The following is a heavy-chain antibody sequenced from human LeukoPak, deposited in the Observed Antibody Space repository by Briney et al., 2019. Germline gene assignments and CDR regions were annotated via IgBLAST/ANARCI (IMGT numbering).Heavy chain of an antibody. Sequence: GGSLRLSCAASGFTFSNAWMSWVRQAPGKGLEWVANIKQDGSEKHYVDSVKGRFTISRDNVKNSLFLQMDSLKGEDTAVYYCARNRGISHWGQGTLVTVSS. CDR1: GFTFSNAW. CDR2: IKQDGSEK. J-gene: IGHJ4*02. CDR3: ARNRGISH. D-gene: IGHD3-16*01. V-gene: IGHV3-7*01.